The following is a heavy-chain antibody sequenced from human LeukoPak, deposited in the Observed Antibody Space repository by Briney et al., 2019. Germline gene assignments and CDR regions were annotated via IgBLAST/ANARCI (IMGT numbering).Heavy chain of an antibody. CDR2: IYPGDSDT. V-gene: IGHV5-51*01. D-gene: IGHD3-9*01. Sequence: GESLKISCKGSGYSFTSYWIGWVRQMPGKGLEWMGIIYPGDSDTRYSPSLQGQVTISADKSISTAYLQWSSLKASDTAMYYCARPLEGYYDILTGYYFDAFDFWGQGTMVTVSS. CDR3: ARPLEGYYDILTGYYFDAFDF. CDR1: GYSFTSYW. J-gene: IGHJ3*01.